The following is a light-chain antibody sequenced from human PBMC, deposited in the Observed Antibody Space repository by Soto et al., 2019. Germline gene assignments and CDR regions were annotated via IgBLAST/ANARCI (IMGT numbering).Light chain of an antibody. CDR3: HQYGSSMIT. CDR1: QSVSSSY. V-gene: IGKV3-20*01. J-gene: IGKJ5*01. Sequence: EIVLTQSPGTLSLSPGERATLSCRASQSVSSSYLAWYQQKPGQAPRLLIYGASSRATGIPDRFSGSGSGTDFTLTISSLEPEDFAVYYCHQYGSSMITFGQGTRLEIK. CDR2: GAS.